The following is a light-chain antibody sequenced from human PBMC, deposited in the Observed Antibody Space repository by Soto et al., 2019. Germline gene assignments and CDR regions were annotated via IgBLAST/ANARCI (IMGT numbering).Light chain of an antibody. CDR1: QSVDSN. V-gene: IGKV3-15*01. Sequence: EIVMTQSPATLSVSPVERVTLSCMVSQSVDSNFAWYQQRPGQAPRLLIYGASTRATDVPARFSASGSGTDFTLTISSLQSEDFAVYYCQQRSNWLPITFGQGTRLEIK. CDR3: QQRSNWLPIT. J-gene: IGKJ5*01. CDR2: GAS.